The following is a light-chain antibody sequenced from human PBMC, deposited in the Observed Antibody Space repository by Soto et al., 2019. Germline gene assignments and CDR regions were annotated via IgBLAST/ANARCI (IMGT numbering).Light chain of an antibody. CDR2: VAS. CDR3: QQYNNWPALT. CDR1: QSVSSN. Sequence: EIVMTQSPATLSVSPGERATLSCRASQSVSSNLAWYQQKPGQAPRLLIYVASTRATDIPARFSGSRSGTEFTLTISSLQSEDFAVYYCQQYNNWPALTFGGGTKVEIK. J-gene: IGKJ4*01. V-gene: IGKV3-15*01.